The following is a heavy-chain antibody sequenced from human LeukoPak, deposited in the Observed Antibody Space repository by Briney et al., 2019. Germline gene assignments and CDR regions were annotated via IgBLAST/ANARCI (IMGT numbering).Heavy chain of an antibody. V-gene: IGHV1-24*01. D-gene: IGHD2-15*01. CDR2: FDPEDGET. J-gene: IGHJ4*02. CDR3: ATGLYCSGGSCYVFDY. CDR1: GYTLTELS. Sequence: ASVKVSCKVSGYTLTELSMHWVRQAPGKGLEWMGGFDPEDGETIYAQKFQGRVTMTEDTSTDTAYMELSSLRSEDTAVYYCATGLYCSGGSCYVFDYWGQGTLVTVSS.